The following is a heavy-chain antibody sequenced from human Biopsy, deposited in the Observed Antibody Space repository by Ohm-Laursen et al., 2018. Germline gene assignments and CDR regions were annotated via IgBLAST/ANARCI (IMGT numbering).Heavy chain of an antibody. Sequence: ETLSLTCIVSGGSISSDYWSWIRQTPGKGLEWIGYIYYSGSTNYNPSLKSRVTISVDTSKNQFSLRLNSVTAADTAVYYCARATNSTGWPYYYFYGMDVWGQGTTVTVSS. CDR1: GGSISSDY. J-gene: IGHJ6*02. D-gene: IGHD2/OR15-2a*01. CDR3: ARATNSTGWPYYYFYGMDV. CDR2: IYYSGST. V-gene: IGHV4-59*01.